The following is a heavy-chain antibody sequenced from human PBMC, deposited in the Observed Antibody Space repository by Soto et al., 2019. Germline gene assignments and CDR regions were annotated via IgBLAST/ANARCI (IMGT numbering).Heavy chain of an antibody. CDR2: ISAYNGNT. Sequence: QVQLVQSGAEVKKPGASVKVSCKASGYTFTSYGISWVRQAPGQGLEWMGWISAYNGNTNAAQKLQGRVTMTTETSTSTAYMELRSLRSDDTAVYYCAREGAGYSTNGVCYSAPYYYYYYGMDVWGQGTTVTVSS. D-gene: IGHD2-8*01. J-gene: IGHJ6*02. CDR1: GYTFTSYG. CDR3: AREGAGYSTNGVCYSAPYYYYYYGMDV. V-gene: IGHV1-18*01.